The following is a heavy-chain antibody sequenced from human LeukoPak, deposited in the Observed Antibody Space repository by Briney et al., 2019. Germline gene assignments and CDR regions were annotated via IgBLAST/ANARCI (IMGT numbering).Heavy chain of an antibody. D-gene: IGHD3-22*01. CDR1: GYTFTSYY. CDR3: ARDERYDSSGYPFDY. CDR2: INPSGGST. Sequence: GASVKVSCKASGYTFTSYYMHWVRQAPGQGLEWMGIINPSGGSTSYAQKFQGRVTMTRDMSTSTAYMELRSLRSDDTAVYYCARDERYDSSGYPFDYWGQGTLVTVSS. J-gene: IGHJ4*02. V-gene: IGHV1-46*01.